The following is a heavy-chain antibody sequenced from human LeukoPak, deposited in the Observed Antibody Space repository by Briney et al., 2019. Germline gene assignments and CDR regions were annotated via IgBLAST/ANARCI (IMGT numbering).Heavy chain of an antibody. CDR2: INHSGST. V-gene: IGHV4-34*01. CDR3: ARMVGSRKGESGAFDI. Sequence: SETLSLTCAVYGGSFNGYYWSWIRQPPGKGLEWIGEINHSGSTNYNPSLKSRVTISVDTSKNQFSLKLSSVTAADTAVYYCARMVGSRKGESGAFDIWGQGTMVTVSS. CDR1: GGSFNGYY. D-gene: IGHD3-10*01. J-gene: IGHJ3*02.